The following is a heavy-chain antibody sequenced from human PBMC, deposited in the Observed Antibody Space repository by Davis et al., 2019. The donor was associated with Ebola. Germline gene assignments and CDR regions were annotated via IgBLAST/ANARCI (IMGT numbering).Heavy chain of an antibody. J-gene: IGHJ4*02. Sequence: GGSLRLSCAASGFIVSDKYMSWVRQAPGKGLEWVSVIYRDERTYYADSVKGRFTISRDNSKNTLYLQMNSLRAEDTAVYYCARERAYYYGSGSSFDYWGQGTLVTVSS. CDR1: GFIVSDKY. D-gene: IGHD3-10*01. CDR3: ARERAYYYGSGSSFDY. CDR2: IYRDERT. V-gene: IGHV3-53*05.